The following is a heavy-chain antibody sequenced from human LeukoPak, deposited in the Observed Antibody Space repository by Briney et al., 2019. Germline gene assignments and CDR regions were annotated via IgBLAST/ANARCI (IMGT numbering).Heavy chain of an antibody. V-gene: IGHV3-33*01. CDR1: RFTFSSYA. J-gene: IGHJ4*02. D-gene: IGHD3-10*01. CDR2: IWSDGNNK. CDR3: ARETSGHHDY. Sequence: GGSLRLSCAASRFTFSSYAMHWVRQAPGKGLERVAVIWSDGNNKYYADSVKGRFTISRDNSKNTLYLQMNSLRAEDTAVYFCARETSGHHDYWGQGTLVTVSS.